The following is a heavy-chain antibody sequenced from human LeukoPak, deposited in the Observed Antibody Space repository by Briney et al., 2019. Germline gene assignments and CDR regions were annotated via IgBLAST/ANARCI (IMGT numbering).Heavy chain of an antibody. CDR2: INHSGST. V-gene: IGHV4-34*01. J-gene: IGHJ4*02. D-gene: IGHD3-10*01. CDR3: ARGRSRPAVGELSY. Sequence: SETLSLTCAVYGGSFSGYYWSWIRQPPGKGLDWIGEINHSGSTNYNPSLKSRVTISVDTSKNQFSLKLSSVTAADTAVYYCARGRSRPAVGELSYWGQGTLVTVSS. CDR1: GGSFSGYY.